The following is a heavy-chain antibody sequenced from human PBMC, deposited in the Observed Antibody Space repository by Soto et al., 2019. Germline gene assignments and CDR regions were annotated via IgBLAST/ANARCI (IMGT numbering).Heavy chain of an antibody. D-gene: IGHD6-13*01. CDR2: VANDGSNQ. CDR3: ARSSGGSSWYPPDY. Sequence: QVQLVESGGGVVQPGRSLRLSCAASGFTFSSYGMQWVRQSPGEGPESVAIVANDGSNQYYAESVKGRFTISRDNSKTTVFLEMDSLRPEDTAVYYCARSSGGSSWYPPDYWGQGTLVTVSS. J-gene: IGHJ4*02. CDR1: GFTFSSYG. V-gene: IGHV3-30*03.